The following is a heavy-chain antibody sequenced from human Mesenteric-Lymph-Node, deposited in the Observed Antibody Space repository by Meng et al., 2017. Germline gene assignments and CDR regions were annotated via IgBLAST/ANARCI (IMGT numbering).Heavy chain of an antibody. Sequence: SETLSLTCTVSGGSISSSSYYWGWIRQPPGKGLEWIGSIYYSGSTYYNPSLKSRVTISVDTSKNQFSLKLSSVTAADTAVYYCARDPRDYGDYESAFDIWGQGTMVTVSS. CDR1: GGSISSSSYY. CDR3: ARDPRDYGDYESAFDI. D-gene: IGHD4-17*01. CDR2: IYYSGST. J-gene: IGHJ3*02. V-gene: IGHV4-39*07.